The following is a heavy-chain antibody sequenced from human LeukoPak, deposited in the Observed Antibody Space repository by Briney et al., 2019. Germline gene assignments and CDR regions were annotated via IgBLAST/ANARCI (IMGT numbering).Heavy chain of an antibody. CDR2: ISAYNGNT. J-gene: IGHJ4*02. Sequence: ASVKVSCKASGYTFTSYGISWVRQAPGQGLEWMGWISAYNGNTNYAQKLQGRVTMTTDTSTSTAYMELRSLRSDDTAVYYCARDQRDHSVWGSSGKDLNFDYWGQGTLVTVSS. CDR1: GYTFTSYG. D-gene: IGHD3-16*01. CDR3: ARDQRDHSVWGSSGKDLNFDY. V-gene: IGHV1-18*01.